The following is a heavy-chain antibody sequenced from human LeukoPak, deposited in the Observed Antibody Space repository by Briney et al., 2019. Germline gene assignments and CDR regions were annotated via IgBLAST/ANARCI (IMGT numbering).Heavy chain of an antibody. Sequence: PGGSLRLSCATSGFTFSSYAMSWVCQAPGKGLEWVSGIGASGGSTDYADSVKGRFTISRDNSKNTLYLQMNSLRTEDTAVYYCAKAEGYDILTGLDYWGQGTLVTVSS. J-gene: IGHJ4*02. V-gene: IGHV3-23*01. D-gene: IGHD3-9*01. CDR3: AKAEGYDILTGLDY. CDR2: IGASGGST. CDR1: GFTFSSYA.